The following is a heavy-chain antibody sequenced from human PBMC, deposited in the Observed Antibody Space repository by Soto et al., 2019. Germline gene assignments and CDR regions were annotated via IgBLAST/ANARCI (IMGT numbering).Heavy chain of an antibody. Sequence: QLQLQESGPGLVKPSETLSLTCTVSGGSISSSSYYWGWIRQPPGKGLEWIGSIYYSGSTYYNPSLKSRVTISVDTSKNQFSLKLSSVTAADTAVYYCARSGSGSGYGMDVWGQGTTVTVSS. CDR3: ARSGSGSGYGMDV. CDR1: GGSISSSSYY. V-gene: IGHV4-39*01. J-gene: IGHJ6*02. D-gene: IGHD3-10*01. CDR2: IYYSGST.